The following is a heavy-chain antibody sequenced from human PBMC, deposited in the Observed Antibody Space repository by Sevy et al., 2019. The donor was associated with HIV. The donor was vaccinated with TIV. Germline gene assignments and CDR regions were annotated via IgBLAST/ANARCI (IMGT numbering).Heavy chain of an antibody. CDR1: GFTVSSNY. CDR2: IYSGGST. V-gene: IGHV3-53*01. D-gene: IGHD3-10*01. CDR3: ARGVPVFKAFDI. J-gene: IGHJ3*02. Sequence: GGSMRLSCAASGFTVSSNYMSWVRQAPGKGLEWVSVIYSGGSTYYADSVKGRFTISRDNSKNTLYLQMNSLRAEDTAVYYCARGVPVFKAFDIWGQGTMVTVSS.